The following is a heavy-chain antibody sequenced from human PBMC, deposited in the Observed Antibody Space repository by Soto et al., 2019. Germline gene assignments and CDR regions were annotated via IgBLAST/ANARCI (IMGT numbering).Heavy chain of an antibody. CDR1: GFTFSNYG. CDR3: AKDLSRWPHYAFDS. CDR2: ISTNGDTA. V-gene: IGHV3-23*01. J-gene: IGHJ5*01. D-gene: IGHD4-17*01. Sequence: EVQLLESGGGLLQPGWSLRLSCAASGFTFSNYGMNWVRKAPGKGLEWVSGISTNGDTANYADSVKGRFTISRDNSKNALYMQMNGLRPEDTAVYYCAKDLSRWPHYAFDSWGQGTLVTVSS.